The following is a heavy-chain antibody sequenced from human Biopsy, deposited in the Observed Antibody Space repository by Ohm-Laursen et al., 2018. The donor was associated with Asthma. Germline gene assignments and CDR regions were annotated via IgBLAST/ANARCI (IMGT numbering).Heavy chain of an antibody. Sequence: AASVKVSCKASGYTFTSYGISWVRQAPGQGLEWMGIINPSGGSTSYAQKFQGRVTITADESTSTAYMELTSLRKEDTAVYYCARGGYYGDRRHHNGLDVWGQGTTVTVSS. D-gene: IGHD4-17*01. V-gene: IGHV1-46*01. CDR3: ARGGYYGDRRHHNGLDV. CDR1: GYTFTSYG. J-gene: IGHJ6*02. CDR2: INPSGGST.